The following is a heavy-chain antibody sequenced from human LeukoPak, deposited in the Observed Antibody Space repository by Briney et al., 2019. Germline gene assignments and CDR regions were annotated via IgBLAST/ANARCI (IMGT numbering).Heavy chain of an antibody. V-gene: IGHV3-53*01. D-gene: IGHD3-16*01. CDR3: ASPRRLIAFDI. Sequence: PGGSLRLSCAASGFTVSSNYMSWVRQAPGKGLERVSVIYSGGSTYYADSVKGRFTISRDNSKNTLYLQMNSLRAEDTAVYYCASPRRLIAFDIWGQGTMVTVSS. CDR1: GFTVSSNY. J-gene: IGHJ3*02. CDR2: IYSGGST.